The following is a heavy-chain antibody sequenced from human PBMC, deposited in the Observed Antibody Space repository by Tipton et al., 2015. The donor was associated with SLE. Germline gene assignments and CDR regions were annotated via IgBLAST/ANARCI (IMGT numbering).Heavy chain of an antibody. CDR1: GFTVSSNY. D-gene: IGHD3-10*01. J-gene: IGHJ3*02. CDR3: AKDLLGGSFDI. V-gene: IGHV3-53*05. Sequence: SLRLSCAASGFTVSSNYMSWVRQAPGKGLEWVSVIYSGGSTYYADSVKGRFTISRDNSKNTLYLQMNSLRAEDTAVYYCAKDLLGGSFDIWGQGTMVIVSS. CDR2: IYSGGST.